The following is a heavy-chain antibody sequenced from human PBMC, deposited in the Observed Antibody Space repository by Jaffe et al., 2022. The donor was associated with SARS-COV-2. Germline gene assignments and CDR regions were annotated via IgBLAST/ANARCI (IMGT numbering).Heavy chain of an antibody. J-gene: IGHJ5*02. CDR2: IKQDGSEK. V-gene: IGHV3-7*01. CDR3: ARDQGHSTLLFDP. Sequence: EVQLVESGGGLVQPGGSLRLSCAASGFTFSSYWMSWVRQAPGKGLEWVANIKQDGSEKYYVDSVKGRFTISRDNAKNSLYLQMNSLRAEDTAVYYCARDQGHSTLLFDPWGQGTLVTVSS. CDR1: GFTFSSYW. D-gene: IGHD2-2*01.